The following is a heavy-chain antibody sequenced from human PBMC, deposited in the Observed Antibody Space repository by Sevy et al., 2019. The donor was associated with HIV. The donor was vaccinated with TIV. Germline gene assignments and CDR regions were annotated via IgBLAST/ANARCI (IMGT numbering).Heavy chain of an antibody. CDR1: GFTFSSYA. D-gene: IGHD5-18*01. V-gene: IGHV3-30-3*01. J-gene: IGHJ4*02. CDR2: ISYDGSNK. Sequence: GGSLRLSCAASGFTFSSYAMHWVRQAPGKGLEWVAVISYDGSNKYDADSVKGRFTISRDNSKNTLYLQMNSLRAEDTAVYYCARAGRGRNTAMALHVDYRGQGTLVTVSS. CDR3: ARAGRGRNTAMALHVDY.